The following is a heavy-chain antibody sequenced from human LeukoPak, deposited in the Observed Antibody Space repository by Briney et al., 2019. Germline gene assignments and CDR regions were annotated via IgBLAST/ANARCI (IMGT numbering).Heavy chain of an antibody. CDR2: IYYSGST. Sequence: SETLSLTCTVSGGSISTSNYYWGWIRQPPGKGLEWIGNIYYSGSTYYNPSLKSRVTISVDTSKNQFSLKLSSVTAADTAVYYCARAGGSGSYHYYYYMDVWGKGTTVTVSS. J-gene: IGHJ6*03. CDR3: ARAGGSGSYHYYYYMDV. CDR1: GGSISTSNYY. V-gene: IGHV4-39*07. D-gene: IGHD3-10*01.